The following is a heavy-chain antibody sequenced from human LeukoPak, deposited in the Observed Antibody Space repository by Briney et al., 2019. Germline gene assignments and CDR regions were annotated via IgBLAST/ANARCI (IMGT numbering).Heavy chain of an antibody. J-gene: IGHJ4*02. V-gene: IGHV4-4*07. Sequence: SETLSLTCTVSGGSISTYWSWIRQPAGKGLEWIGRIHSSGSTNCNPSLKSRVTMSVDTSKNQFSLKLSSVTAADTAVYYCARDADYYDSSGYDYWGQGTLVTVSS. D-gene: IGHD3-22*01. CDR1: GGSISTY. CDR3: ARDADYYDSSGYDY. CDR2: IHSSGST.